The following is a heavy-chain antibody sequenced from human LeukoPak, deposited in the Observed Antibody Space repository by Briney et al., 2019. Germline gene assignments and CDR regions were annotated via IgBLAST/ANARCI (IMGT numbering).Heavy chain of an antibody. D-gene: IGHD3-22*01. V-gene: IGHV4-4*07. J-gene: IGHJ4*02. CDR1: GGSISSYY. Sequence: SETLSLTCTVSGGSISSYYWSWIRQPAGKGLEWIGRIYTSGSTNYNPSLKSRVTMSVDTSKNQFSLKLSSVTAADTAVYYCAGDYYDSSGYITPLDYWGQGTLVTVSS. CDR3: AGDYYDSSGYITPLDY. CDR2: IYTSGST.